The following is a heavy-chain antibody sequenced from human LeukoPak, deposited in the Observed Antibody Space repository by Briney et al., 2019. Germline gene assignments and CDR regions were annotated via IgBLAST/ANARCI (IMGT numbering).Heavy chain of an antibody. J-gene: IGHJ6*02. V-gene: IGHV3-33*08. CDR2: IWSDGSNK. D-gene: IGHD6-13*01. Sequence: PGGSLRHSCAASGFTFSSYWMSWVRQAPGKGLEWVAVIWSDGSNKYYADSVKGRFTISRDNSKNTLYLQMNSLRAEDTAVYYCARDLIAAAGTLRYYGMDVWGQGTTVTVSS. CDR1: GFTFSSYW. CDR3: ARDLIAAAGTLRYYGMDV.